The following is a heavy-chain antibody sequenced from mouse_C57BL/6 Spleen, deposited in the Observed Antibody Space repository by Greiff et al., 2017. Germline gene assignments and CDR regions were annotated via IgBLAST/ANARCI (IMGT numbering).Heavy chain of an antibody. Sequence: VQLQQSGAELVKPGASVQLSCKASGYTFTSYWMHWVKQRPGRGLEWIGRIDPNSGGTKYNEKFQCKATLTVDKPSSTAYMPLSSLTSEDSAVYYCARGEGYNGNPDYWGQGTTLTVSA. CDR3: ARGEGYNGNPDY. V-gene: IGHV1-72*01. D-gene: IGHD2-1*01. CDR1: GYTFTSYW. CDR2: IDPNSGGT. J-gene: IGHJ2*01.